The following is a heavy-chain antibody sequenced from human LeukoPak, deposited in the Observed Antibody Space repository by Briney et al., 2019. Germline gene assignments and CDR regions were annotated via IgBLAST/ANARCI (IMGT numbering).Heavy chain of an antibody. CDR2: INHRGST. J-gene: IGHJ6*02. D-gene: IGHD4-11*01. V-gene: IGHV4-34*01. CDR1: GGAFRGSY. CDR3: ARDRYSNSFYYYYAMDV. Sequence: SSETLSLTGAVYGGAFRGSYWSWIRQPPGKGLEWFGEINHRGSTTYTPSLKSRVTISVDTSKSQFSLKLSSLTAADTAVYYCARDRYSNSFYYYYAMDVWGQGNTVTVSS.